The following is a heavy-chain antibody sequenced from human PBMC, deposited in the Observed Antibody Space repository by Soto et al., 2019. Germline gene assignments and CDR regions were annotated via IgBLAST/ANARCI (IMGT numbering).Heavy chain of an antibody. CDR3: VERSCDL. Sequence: PSETLSLTCAVYGGSFSAYYWNWVRQPPGKGLEWIGEINHSGRTNYSPSLKSRVTMSLHTSNNQFSLKLNSVTAADTAIYYCVERSCDLWGQGTKVTVSS. CDR2: INHSGRT. D-gene: IGHD6-25*01. V-gene: IGHV4-34*01. CDR1: GGSFSAYY. J-gene: IGHJ3*01.